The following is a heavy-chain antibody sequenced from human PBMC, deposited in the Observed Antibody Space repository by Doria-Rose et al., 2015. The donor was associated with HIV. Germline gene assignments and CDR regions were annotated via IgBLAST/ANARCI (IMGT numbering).Heavy chain of an antibody. Sequence: QVQLQESGPGLVKPSETLPLTCTVSGASINSYYWSWIRQSPGKGLEWIGYIYYTGINKYNTSLKSRVTISMDTSKRQVSLKVTSLTPADTAVYFCARSHPTCASTRCPKNYGMDVWGQGTTVVVSS. V-gene: IGHV4-59*12. CDR3: ARSHPTCASTRCPKNYGMDV. CDR2: IYYTGIN. J-gene: IGHJ6*02. D-gene: IGHD2-2*01. CDR1: GASINSYY.